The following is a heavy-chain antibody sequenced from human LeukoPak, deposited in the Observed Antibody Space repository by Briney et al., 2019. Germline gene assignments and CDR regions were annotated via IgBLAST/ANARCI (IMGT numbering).Heavy chain of an antibody. Sequence: PSETLSLTCTVSGGSISSGSHYWSWIRQPAGKGLEWIGRINTSGSTNYNPSLKSRVTISVDTSKNQFSLKLSSVTAADTAVYYCAGHGSGWYSFDYWGQGTLVTVSS. D-gene: IGHD6-19*01. V-gene: IGHV4-61*02. CDR1: GGSISSGSHY. CDR3: AGHGSGWYSFDY. CDR2: INTSGST. J-gene: IGHJ4*02.